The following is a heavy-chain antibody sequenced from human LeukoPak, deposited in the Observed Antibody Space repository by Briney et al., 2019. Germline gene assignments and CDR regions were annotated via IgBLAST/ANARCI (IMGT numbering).Heavy chain of an antibody. Sequence: PSETLSLTCTVSGGSISSSSYYWGWIRQPPGKGLEWIGSIYYSGSTYYNPSLKSRVTISVDTSKNQFSLKLSSVTAADTAVYYCARRGSSPNYYYYYMCVWGKGTTVTVSS. CDR3: ARRGSSPNYYYYYMCV. V-gene: IGHV4-39*01. CDR2: IYYSGST. J-gene: IGHJ6*03. CDR1: GGSISSSSYY. D-gene: IGHD6-6*01.